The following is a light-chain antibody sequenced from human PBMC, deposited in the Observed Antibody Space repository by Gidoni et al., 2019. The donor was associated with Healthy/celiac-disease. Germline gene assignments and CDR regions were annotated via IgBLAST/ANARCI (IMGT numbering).Light chain of an antibody. V-gene: IGKV1-39*01. Sequence: DIQMTQSPSSLSASVGDRVTITCRASQSISSYLKWYQQKPGKAPTLLSYAASSLQSGVTSRFSGSGSGTDFNLTISGLQPEEFATYDCQQSYSTPPWTFGQGTKVEIK. J-gene: IGKJ1*01. CDR2: AAS. CDR3: QQSYSTPPWT. CDR1: QSISSY.